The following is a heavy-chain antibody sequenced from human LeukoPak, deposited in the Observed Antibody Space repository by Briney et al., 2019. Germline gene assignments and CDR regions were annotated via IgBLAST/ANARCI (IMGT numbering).Heavy chain of an antibody. V-gene: IGHV4-30-2*01. J-gene: IGHJ5*02. CDR1: GGSISSGGYS. CDR2: IYHSGST. Sequence: PSETLSLTCAVSGGSISSGGYSWSWIRQPPGKGLEWIGYIYHSGSTYYNPSLKSRVTISVDRSKNQFSLKLSSVTAADTAVCYCARDGRILYPRDSPSIGQDWFDPWGQGTLVTVSS. CDR3: ARDGRILYPRDSPSIGQDWFDP. D-gene: IGHD2-8*01.